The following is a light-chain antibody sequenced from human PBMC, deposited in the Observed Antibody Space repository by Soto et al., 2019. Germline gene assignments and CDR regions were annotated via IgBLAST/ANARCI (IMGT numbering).Light chain of an antibody. V-gene: IGKV1-5*01. J-gene: IGKJ1*01. CDR3: QQYDVYST. Sequence: DIQMTQSPSTLSATAGDRVTITCRASQSISSWLAWYQHKPGKAPKLLIYDASNLDSGVPSRFSGSGSGTEFSLTISNLQPDDCATYYCQQYDVYSTFGQGTKVEIK. CDR1: QSISSW. CDR2: DAS.